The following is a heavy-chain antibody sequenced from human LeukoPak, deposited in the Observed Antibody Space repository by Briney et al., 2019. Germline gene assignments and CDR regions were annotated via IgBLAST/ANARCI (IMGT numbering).Heavy chain of an antibody. CDR2: IKPDGSET. D-gene: IGHD4-23*01. Sequence: GGSLRLSCAASGFTLSNHWMSWVRQAPGKGLQWVGNIKPDGSETYYVDSVKGRFTISRDNAKNLLFVQMNSLRVEDTAIYYRARSGGRPDYWGQGTLVTVSS. J-gene: IGHJ4*02. V-gene: IGHV3-7*01. CDR3: ARSGGRPDY. CDR1: GFTLSNHW.